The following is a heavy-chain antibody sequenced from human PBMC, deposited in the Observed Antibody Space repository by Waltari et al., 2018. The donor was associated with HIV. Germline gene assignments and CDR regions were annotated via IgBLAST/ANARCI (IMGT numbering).Heavy chain of an antibody. D-gene: IGHD3-3*01. CDR3: GKDSNYFYDSTGYYCDF. Sequence: QVRLVESGGGVVPPGGSLRLSCAASGFTFSGYGITWVRQAPGKGREWVAFIRNDDSNRYYRDSVKGRFTISRDNSKNTVDLQMNNLKAEDTAVYYCGKDSNYFYDSTGYYCDFWGQGTLVTVSS. J-gene: IGHJ4*02. CDR1: GFTFSGYG. V-gene: IGHV3-30*02. CDR2: IRNDDSNR.